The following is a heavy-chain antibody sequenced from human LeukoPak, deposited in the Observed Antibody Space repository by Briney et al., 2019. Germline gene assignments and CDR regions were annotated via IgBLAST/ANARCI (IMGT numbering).Heavy chain of an antibody. V-gene: IGHV4-30-4*08. J-gene: IGHJ5*02. CDR1: GGSISSGDYY. CDR3: ARVPRYCSSTSCYLVWLDP. D-gene: IGHD2-2*01. Sequence: SQTLSLTCTVSGGSISSGDYYWSWIRQPPGKGLEWIGYIYYSGSTYYNPSLKSRVTISVDTSKNQFSLKLSSVTAADTAVYYCARVPRYCSSTSCYLVWLDPWGQGTLVTVSS. CDR2: IYYSGST.